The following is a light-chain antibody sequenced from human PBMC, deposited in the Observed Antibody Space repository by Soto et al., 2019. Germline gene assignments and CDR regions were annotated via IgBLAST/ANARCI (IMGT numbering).Light chain of an antibody. J-gene: IGKJ4*01. CDR1: QSVSSN. V-gene: IGKV3-15*01. CDR3: QQYNNWPPLA. CDR2: GAS. Sequence: EIVMTQSPATLSVSPGERATLSCRASQSVSSNLAWYQRKPGQAPRLLIYGASTRATGIPARFSGSGSGTEFTLTISSLQSEDFAVYHCQQYNNWPPLAFGGGTKVEIK.